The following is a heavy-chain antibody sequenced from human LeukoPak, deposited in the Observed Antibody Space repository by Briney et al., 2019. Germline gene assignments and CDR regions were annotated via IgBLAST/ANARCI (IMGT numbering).Heavy chain of an antibody. CDR1: GFTFSSYA. CDR2: ISGSGGST. Sequence: GGSLRLSCAASGFTFSSYAMSWVRQAPGNGLEWVSAISGSGGSTYYADSVKGRFTISRDNSKNTLYLQMNSLRAEDTAVYYCAKDELRFLGAYAFDIWGQGTMVTVSS. D-gene: IGHD3-3*01. J-gene: IGHJ3*02. CDR3: AKDELRFLGAYAFDI. V-gene: IGHV3-23*01.